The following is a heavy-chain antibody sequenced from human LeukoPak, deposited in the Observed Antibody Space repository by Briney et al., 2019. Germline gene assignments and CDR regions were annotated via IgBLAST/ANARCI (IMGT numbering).Heavy chain of an antibody. CDR2: IYYDGNQK. CDR3: ARGGVATAWGAFDV. J-gene: IGHJ3*01. V-gene: IGHV3-33*01. CDR1: GFXFKTYG. Sequence: GGSLRLSCAASGFXFKTYGMHWVRQAPGEGQEWVAVIYYDGNQKYYGDSVKGRFTVSRDVSENMLYLQMSSLRADDTAVYYCARGGVATAWGAFDVWGQGTMVTVSS. D-gene: IGHD4-23*01.